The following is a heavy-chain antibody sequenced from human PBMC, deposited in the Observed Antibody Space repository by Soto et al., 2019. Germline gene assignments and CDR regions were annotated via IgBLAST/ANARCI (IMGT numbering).Heavy chain of an antibody. J-gene: IGHJ3*02. CDR1: GFTFSNYY. V-gene: IGHV3-7*01. CDR2: IKKDGSEK. Sequence: GSLRLSCAASGFTFSNYYMTWVRQAPGKGLEWVANIKKDGSEKYYMDSVKGRFTISRDNAKNSLYLQVSRLRAEDTAVYYCVRGSASLDIWGQGTMVTVSS. CDR3: VRGSASLDI.